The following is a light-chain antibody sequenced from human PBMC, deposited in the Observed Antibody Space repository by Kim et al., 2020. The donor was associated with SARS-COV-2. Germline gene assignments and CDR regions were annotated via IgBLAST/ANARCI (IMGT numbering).Light chain of an antibody. Sequence: EIVMTQSPATLSVSPGERGTLSCRASQSVSSNLAWYQQKLGQAPRLLIYGASTRATGIPVRFNGSGSGTEFTLTISSLQSEDFAVYYCQQYNNWPVTFGGGTKVDIK. CDR2: GAS. CDR3: QQYNNWPVT. J-gene: IGKJ4*01. CDR1: QSVSSN. V-gene: IGKV3-15*01.